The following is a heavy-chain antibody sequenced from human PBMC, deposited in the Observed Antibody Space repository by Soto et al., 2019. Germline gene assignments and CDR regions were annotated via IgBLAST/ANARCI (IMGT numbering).Heavy chain of an antibody. CDR3: ARGRNYYDSTDAFDI. CDR2: INHSGST. D-gene: IGHD3-22*01. J-gene: IGHJ3*02. CDR1: GGSFSGYY. V-gene: IGHV4-34*01. Sequence: QVQLQQWGAGLLKPSETLSLTCAVYGGSFSGYYWSWIRQPPGKGLEWIGEINHSGSTNYNPSLKSRVTMSEDTSKNQFSLKLSSVTAADTAVYYCARGRNYYDSTDAFDIWGQGTMVTVSS.